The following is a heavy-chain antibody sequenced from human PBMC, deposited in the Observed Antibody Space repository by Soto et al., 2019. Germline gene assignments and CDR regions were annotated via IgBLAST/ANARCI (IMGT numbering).Heavy chain of an antibody. CDR2: ITGGVGVT. D-gene: IGHD1-26*01. CDR3: ARFQGETSNEWDCHD. CDR1: GFTFSSYA. V-gene: IGHV3-23*01. J-gene: IGHJ4*02. Sequence: EVQLLESGGGLVQPGGSLRLSCAASGFTFSSYAMTWVRQAPGKGLEWVSVITGGVGVTYYADSVKARFTISRDNSKNTLYLQLNSLRAEDTAVYNGARFQGETSNEWDCHDCGLGTLVTVS.